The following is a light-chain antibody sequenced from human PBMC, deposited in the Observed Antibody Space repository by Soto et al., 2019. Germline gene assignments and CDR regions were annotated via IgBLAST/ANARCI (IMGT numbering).Light chain of an antibody. CDR2: DAS. CDR3: QQRGDWPIT. J-gene: IGKJ4*01. CDR1: QSLSTY. Sequence: EIVLTQSPATLSLSPGERATLSCRASQSLSTYLAWYQQKPGQAPRLLIYDASNRATGIPARFSGSGSGTDFTLTISRLEPEDFAVYYCQQRGDWPITFGGGTKVEIK. V-gene: IGKV3-11*01.